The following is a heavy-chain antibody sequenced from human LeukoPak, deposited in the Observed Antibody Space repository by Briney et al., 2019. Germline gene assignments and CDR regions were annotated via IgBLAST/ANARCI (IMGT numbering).Heavy chain of an antibody. Sequence: SETLSLTCTVSGGSISSYYWTWIRRPPGKGLGLEWIGYIYYSGGTNYNPSLKSRVTISIDTSKNHVSLKLSSVTAAGTAVYYCARLWDSSSSLDYWGQGTLVTVSS. CDR2: IYYSGGT. J-gene: IGHJ4*02. V-gene: IGHV4-59*08. CDR1: GGSISSYY. D-gene: IGHD6-6*01. CDR3: ARLWDSSSSLDY.